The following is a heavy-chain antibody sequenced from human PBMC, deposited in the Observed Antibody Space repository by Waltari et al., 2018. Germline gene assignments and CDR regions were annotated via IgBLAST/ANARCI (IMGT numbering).Heavy chain of an antibody. Sequence: LQLQESGPGLVKPSETLSLTCSVSGDPISSKTYSWAWTRQPPGEGLEWVATMTYGGNTFYKPSLKSRVTLSMDTSKNQFSLVLTSVTAADTAVYYCARRSRDSSGHFYSDYWGQGTLVTVSS. J-gene: IGHJ4*02. CDR1: GDPISSKTYS. D-gene: IGHD3-22*01. CDR2: MTYGGNT. V-gene: IGHV4-39*01. CDR3: ARRSRDSSGHFYSDY.